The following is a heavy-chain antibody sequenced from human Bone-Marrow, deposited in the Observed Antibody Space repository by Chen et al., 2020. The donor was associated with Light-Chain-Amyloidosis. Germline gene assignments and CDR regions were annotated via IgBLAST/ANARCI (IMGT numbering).Heavy chain of an antibody. CDR3: VRDRTGGLDAFDY. V-gene: IGHV3-33*01. J-gene: IGHJ4*02. D-gene: IGHD7-27*01. CDR1: GFIFKDYG. Sequence: QVQLVESGGGVVQPGRSLRLSCAVSGFIFKDYGMHWVRQAPGKGLEWVAVIWFDGSNKYYADSVKGRFTISRDNSKNTLDLEMNSLRAEDTAVYFCVRDRTGGLDAFDYSGQGTLVTVSS. CDR2: IWFDGSNK.